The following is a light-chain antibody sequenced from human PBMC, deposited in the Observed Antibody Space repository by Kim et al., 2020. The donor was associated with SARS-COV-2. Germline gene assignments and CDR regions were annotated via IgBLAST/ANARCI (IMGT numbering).Light chain of an antibody. J-gene: IGKJ4*01. Sequence: ERVMTQSPVTLSVSPGDRVTLSCRASRSVGSNLAWYQHKPGQAPRLLIYGASITATGVPARFSGRGSGTDFTLTISSLQSEVCGIYYCQHYDSWPTFGGGTKVDIK. CDR1: RSVGSN. CDR3: QHYDSWPT. V-gene: IGKV3-15*01. CDR2: GAS.